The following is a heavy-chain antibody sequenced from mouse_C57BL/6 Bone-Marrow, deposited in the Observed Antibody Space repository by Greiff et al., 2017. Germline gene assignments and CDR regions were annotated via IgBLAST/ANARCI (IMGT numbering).Heavy chain of an antibody. V-gene: IGHV1-76*01. CDR3: ARKRSKPAWFGY. CDR2: IYPGSGNT. CDR1: GYTFTDYY. J-gene: IGHJ3*01. Sequence: VLLVESGAELVRPGASVKLSCKASGYTFTDYYINWVKQRPGQGLEWIARIYPGSGNTYYNEKFKGKATLTADKSSSTAYMQLSSLTSEDAAVYFCARKRSKPAWFGYWGPRTLVTVS.